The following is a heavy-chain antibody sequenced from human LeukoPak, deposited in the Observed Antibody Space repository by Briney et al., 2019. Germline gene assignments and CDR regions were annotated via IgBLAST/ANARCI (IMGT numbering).Heavy chain of an antibody. V-gene: IGHV3-7*01. D-gene: IGHD3-16*01. Sequence: AGGSLRLSCAASGFTFSSYWMSWVRQAPGKGLEWVANIKQDGSEKYYVGSVKGRFTISRDNAKNSLYLQMNSLRAEDTAVYFCARAYGGDPHYFQHWGQGTLVTVSS. CDR3: ARAYGGDPHYFQH. CDR2: IKQDGSEK. J-gene: IGHJ1*01. CDR1: GFTFSSYW.